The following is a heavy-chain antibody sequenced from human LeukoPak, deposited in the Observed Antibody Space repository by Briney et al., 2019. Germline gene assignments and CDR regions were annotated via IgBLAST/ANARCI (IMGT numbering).Heavy chain of an antibody. Sequence: PGRSLTLSCPASGFTSDDYAMHWVRQAPGKGLEWVAGISWNSCSIGYADSVKGRFTISRDNAKNSLYLQMNSLRAEDTALYYCAKDIRIAVAGTRMRGSAFDIWGQGTMVTVSS. CDR1: GFTSDDYA. J-gene: IGHJ3*02. D-gene: IGHD6-19*01. CDR3: AKDIRIAVAGTRMRGSAFDI. CDR2: ISWNSCSI. V-gene: IGHV3-9*02.